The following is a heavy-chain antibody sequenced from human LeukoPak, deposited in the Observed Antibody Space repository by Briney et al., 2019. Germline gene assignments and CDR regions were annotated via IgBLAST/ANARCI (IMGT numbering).Heavy chain of an antibody. J-gene: IGHJ5*02. CDR1: GGSISSSSYY. CDR2: IYYSGST. Sequence: KPSETLSLTCSVSGGSISSSSYYWGWIRQPPGKGLEWIGSIYYSGSTYYNPSLKSRVTISVDTSKNQFSLKLSSVTAADTAVYYCARGPTYYDILTGYHNWFDPWGQGTLVTVSS. CDR3: ARGPTYYDILTGYHNWFDP. D-gene: IGHD3-9*01. V-gene: IGHV4-39*07.